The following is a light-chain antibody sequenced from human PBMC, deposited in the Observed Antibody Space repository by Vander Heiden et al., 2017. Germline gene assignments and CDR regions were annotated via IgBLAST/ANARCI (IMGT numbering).Light chain of an antibody. V-gene: IGLV2-8*01. Sequence: QSALTQPPSASGSPGQSVTISCTGTSGDGGGYNYVSWYQQHPGKSPKLMIYEVNERPSWVPYRFSGSKSGNTASLTVSGLQAEDEGDYYCSSYAGGNYVVFGGGTKLTVL. J-gene: IGLJ3*02. CDR3: SSYAGGNYVV. CDR1: SGDGGGYNY. CDR2: EVN.